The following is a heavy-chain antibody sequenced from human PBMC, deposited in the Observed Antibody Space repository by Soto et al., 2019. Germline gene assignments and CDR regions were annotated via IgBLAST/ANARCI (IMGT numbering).Heavy chain of an antibody. CDR2: IWSSENRV. V-gene: IGHV3-48*01. J-gene: IGHJ4*02. CDR3: ARDENWAFDF. CDR1: GYTFSSHS. Sequence: EVQLVESGGGLVQPGGSLRLSCEASGYTFSSHSMNWVRQAPGKGLEWLSYIWSSENRVYYADSVKGRFTISADNAKNSLYLQMNSLRVEDTAVYYCARDENWAFDFWGQGTLVTVSS. D-gene: IGHD7-27*01.